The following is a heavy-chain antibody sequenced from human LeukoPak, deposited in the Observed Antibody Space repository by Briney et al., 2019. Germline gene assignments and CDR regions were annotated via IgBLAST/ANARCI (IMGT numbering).Heavy chain of an antibody. V-gene: IGHV3-21*06. CDR3: VRDVSRRIGMDV. D-gene: IGHD2/OR15-2a*01. Sequence: GGSLRLSCLASGFSFNSYTMNWVREAPGKGLEWVSTISPGVSGYTWYAESVKGRFTISRDNPENSLYLQMDSLRADDTAVYYCVRDVSRRIGMDVWGQGTTVTVYS. CDR2: ISPGVSGYT. J-gene: IGHJ6*02. CDR1: GFSFNSYT.